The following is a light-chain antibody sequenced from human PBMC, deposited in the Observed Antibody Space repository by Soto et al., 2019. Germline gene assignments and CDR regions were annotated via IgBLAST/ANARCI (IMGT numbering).Light chain of an antibody. CDR2: RND. V-gene: IGLV1-47*01. Sequence: QAVVTQPPSASGTPGQRVTISCSGSSSNIGSNYVYWYRQLPGTAPNVLIYRNDERPSGVPDRFSGSKSGSSASLAISGLRSEDEAEYYCSVWDDSLSGPVFGRGTKLTVL. CDR3: SVWDDSLSGPV. CDR1: SSNIGSNY. J-gene: IGLJ3*02.